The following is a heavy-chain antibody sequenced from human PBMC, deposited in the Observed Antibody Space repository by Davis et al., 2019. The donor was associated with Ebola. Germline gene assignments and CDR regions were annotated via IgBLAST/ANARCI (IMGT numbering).Heavy chain of an antibody. CDR1: GGSINSSIYF. V-gene: IGHV4-61*02. D-gene: IGHD2-21*02. J-gene: IGHJ5*02. CDR3: ARGVLLGDNRFDP. Sequence: PSETLSLTCTVSGGSINSSIYFWGWIRQPAGQGLEWLGRIYSSGSTNYNPSLKSRVIMSVDTSKNQFSLKLISVTAADTAVYYCARGVLLGDNRFDPWGQGTLVTVSS. CDR2: IYSSGST.